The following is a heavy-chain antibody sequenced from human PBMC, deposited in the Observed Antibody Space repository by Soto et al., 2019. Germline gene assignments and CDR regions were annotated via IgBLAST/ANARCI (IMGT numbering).Heavy chain of an antibody. CDR2: ISGSGGST. CDR1: GFTFSSYT. D-gene: IGHD1-1*01. J-gene: IGHJ4*02. V-gene: IGHV3-23*01. CDR3: ARDRLERRQGYFDY. Sequence: GGSLRLSCAASGFTFSSYTMSWVRQAPGKGLEWVSGISGSGGSTYYADSVKGRFTVSRDNSKNTLYLQMNSLRAEDTAVYYCARDRLERRQGYFDYWGQGTLVTVSS.